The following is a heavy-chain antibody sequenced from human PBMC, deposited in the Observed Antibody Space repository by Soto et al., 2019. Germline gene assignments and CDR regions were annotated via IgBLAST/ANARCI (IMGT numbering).Heavy chain of an antibody. CDR1: NGSVSIGTYS. Sequence: SETLSLTCTVSNGSVSIGTYSWGWCRQPPGKGMEWIGYIYHSGTTYYTPSLKSRLTMSMDRANDHFSLNLTSVTAADTAVYFCARGHYYYGMDVWGQGITVTVSS. CDR3: ARGHYYYGMDV. J-gene: IGHJ6*02. CDR2: IYHSGTT. V-gene: IGHV4-30-2*01.